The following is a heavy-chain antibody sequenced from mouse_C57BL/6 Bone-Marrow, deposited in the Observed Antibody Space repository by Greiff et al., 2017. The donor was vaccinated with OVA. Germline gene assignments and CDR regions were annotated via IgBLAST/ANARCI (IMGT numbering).Heavy chain of an antibody. CDR1: GYTFTNYW. J-gene: IGHJ2*01. Sequence: VQLQQSGAELVRPGTSVKMSCKASGYTFTNYWIGWAKQRPGHGLEWIGDIYPGGGYTNYNEKFKGKATLTADKSSSTAYMQFSSLTSEDSAIYYCARGTAQATLDFDYWGQGTTLTVSS. CDR3: ARGTAQATLDFDY. D-gene: IGHD3-2*02. V-gene: IGHV1-63*01. CDR2: IYPGGGYT.